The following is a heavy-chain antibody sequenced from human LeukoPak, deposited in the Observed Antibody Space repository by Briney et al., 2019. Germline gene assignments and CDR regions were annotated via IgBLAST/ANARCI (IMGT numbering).Heavy chain of an antibody. J-gene: IGHJ5*02. Sequence: GGSLRLSCAASVFTFSSYSMNWVRQAPGKGLEWVSYISSSSSTIYYADSVKGRFIISRDNARNSLYLQMNSLRAEDMALYYCAKGGIAVAGTWFDPWGQGTLVTVSS. CDR2: ISSSSSTI. V-gene: IGHV3-48*04. CDR1: VFTFSSYS. D-gene: IGHD6-19*01. CDR3: AKGGIAVAGTWFDP.